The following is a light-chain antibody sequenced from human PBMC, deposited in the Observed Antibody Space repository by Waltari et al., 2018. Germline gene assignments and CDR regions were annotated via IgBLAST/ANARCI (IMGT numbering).Light chain of an antibody. CDR2: GAS. J-gene: IGKJ1*01. V-gene: IGKV3-15*01. CDR3: HQYNDWPVWT. CDR1: QSVRVN. Sequence: IVLTQSPATLSVSPGERATLSCKASQSVRVNLAWYQQKPGQPPRLVIYGASTRASRIPARFTGSGSGTEFTLTINSMQSEDFALYFCHQYNDWPVWTFGQGTKVDIK.